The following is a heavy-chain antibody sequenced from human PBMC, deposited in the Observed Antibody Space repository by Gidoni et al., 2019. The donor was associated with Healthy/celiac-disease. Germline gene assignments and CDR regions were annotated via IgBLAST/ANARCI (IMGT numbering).Heavy chain of an antibody. D-gene: IGHD2-2*01. V-gene: IGHV3-23*01. CDR1: GFTFSSYA. CDR2: ISGSGGST. J-gene: IGHJ6*02. CDR3: AKVFQQAVVPAAMLREYYYGMDV. Sequence: EVQLLESGGGLVQPGGSLRLSCAASGFTFSSYAMSWVRQAPGKGLGWVSAISGSGGSTYYADSVKGRFTISRDNSKNTLYLQMNSLRAEDTAVYYCAKVFQQAVVPAAMLREYYYGMDVWGQGTTVTVSS.